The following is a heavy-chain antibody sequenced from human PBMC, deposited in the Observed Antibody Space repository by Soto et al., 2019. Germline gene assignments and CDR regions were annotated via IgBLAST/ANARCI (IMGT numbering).Heavy chain of an antibody. V-gene: IGHV4-59*01. D-gene: IGHD4-17*01. CDR2: IYYSGST. J-gene: IGHJ6*03. Sequence: QVQLQEWGPGLVTPSETLSLTCTVSGGSMSSYYWSWIRQPPGKGLEWIGYIYYSGSTNYNPSLKSRVTISVDTCKNQFSLKLSSVTAADTAVYYCARATTPPLLYYYYYIDVWGKGTTVTVSS. CDR3: ARATTPPLLYYYYYIDV. CDR1: GGSMSSYY.